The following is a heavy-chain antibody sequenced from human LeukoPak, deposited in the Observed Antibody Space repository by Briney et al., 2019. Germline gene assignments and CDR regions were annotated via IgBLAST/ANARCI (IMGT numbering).Heavy chain of an antibody. CDR2: IYYSGST. CDR1: GGSISSNSYY. Sequence: PSETLSLTCTVSGGSISSNSYYWGWIRQPPGKGLEWIGSIYYSGSTYYNPSLKSRVTISVDTSKNQFSLKLSSVTAADTAVYYCARGYSSGWYDYWGQGTLVTVSS. J-gene: IGHJ4*02. D-gene: IGHD6-19*01. V-gene: IGHV4-39*07. CDR3: ARGYSSGWYDY.